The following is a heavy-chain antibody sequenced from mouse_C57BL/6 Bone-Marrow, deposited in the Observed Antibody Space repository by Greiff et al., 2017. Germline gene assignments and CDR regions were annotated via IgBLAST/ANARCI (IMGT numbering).Heavy chain of an antibody. CDR1: GFTFSDYY. V-gene: IGHV5-16*01. CDR2: INYDGSST. J-gene: IGHJ2*01. Sequence: EVKLVESEGGLVQPGSSMKLSCTASGFTFSDYYMAWVRQVPEKGLEWVANINYDGSSTYYLDSLKSRFSISRDNAKNILYLQMSSLKSEDTATYYCAREGAFCFDYWGQGTTLTVSS. CDR3: AREGAFCFDY.